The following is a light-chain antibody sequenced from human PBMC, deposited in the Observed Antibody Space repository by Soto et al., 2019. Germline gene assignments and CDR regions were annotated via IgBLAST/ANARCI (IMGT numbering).Light chain of an antibody. CDR2: AAS. Sequence: DIQMTQSPSSLSASVGDRVTITCRASQSITTYLNWYRQKPGKAPKLLIYAASSLQSGVPSRFSGSGSETDFALTITNLQPEDSAVYYCQQVKGFPLTFGGGTKVEIK. CDR1: QSITTY. V-gene: IGKV1-39*01. J-gene: IGKJ4*01. CDR3: QQVKGFPLT.